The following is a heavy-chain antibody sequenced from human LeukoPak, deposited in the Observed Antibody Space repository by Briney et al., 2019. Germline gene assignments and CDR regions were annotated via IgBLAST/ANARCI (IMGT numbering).Heavy chain of an antibody. CDR1: GFTFDDYG. J-gene: IGHJ4*02. CDR2: INWNGGST. V-gene: IGHV3-20*04. CDR3: ARDQYYDFWSGHRTFDY. Sequence: GGSLRLSCAASGFTFDDYGMSWVRQAPGKGLEWVSGINWNGGSTGHADSVKGRFTISRDNAKNSLYLQMNSLRAEDTAVYYCARDQYYDFWSGHRTFDYWGQGTLVIVSS. D-gene: IGHD3-3*01.